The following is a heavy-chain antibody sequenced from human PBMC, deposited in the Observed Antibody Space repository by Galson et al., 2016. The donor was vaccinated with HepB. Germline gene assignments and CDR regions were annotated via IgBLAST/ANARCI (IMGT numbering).Heavy chain of an antibody. CDR2: LGSSGRST. J-gene: IGHJ6*03. CDR1: GFTFGSYA. V-gene: IGHV3-23*01. D-gene: IGHD1-26*01. CDR3: AKFRGADYSNYYMDV. Sequence: SLRLSCAASGFTFGSYAMSWVRQAPGKGLEWVSTLGSSGRSTYYADSVKGRFTISRDTSKNTLYLQMNNLRSEDTALYYCAKFRGADYSNYYMDVRGNGTQVTVSS.